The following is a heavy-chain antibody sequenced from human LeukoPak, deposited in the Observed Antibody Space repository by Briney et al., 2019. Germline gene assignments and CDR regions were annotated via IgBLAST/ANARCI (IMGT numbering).Heavy chain of an antibody. V-gene: IGHV4-59*05. CDR1: GGSISSYY. CDR2: IYYSGST. Sequence: SETLSLTCTVSGGSISSYYWSWIRQPPGKGLEWIGSIYYSGSTYYNPSLKSRVTISVDTSKNQFSLKLSSVTAADTAVYYCARHSLGALRWLQFPDAFDIWGQGTMVTVSS. J-gene: IGHJ3*02. CDR3: ARHSLGALRWLQFPDAFDI. D-gene: IGHD5-24*01.